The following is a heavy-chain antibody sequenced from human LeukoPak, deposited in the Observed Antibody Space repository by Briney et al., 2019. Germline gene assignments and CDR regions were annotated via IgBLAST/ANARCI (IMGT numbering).Heavy chain of an antibody. J-gene: IGHJ4*02. CDR2: ISDSGDRT. Sequence: PGGSLRLSCAVSGITLSNYGMSWVRQAPGKGLEWVAGISDSGDRTNYADSVKGRFTSSRDNPKNTLYLQMNSLRAEDTAVYFCAKRGVVIRVILVGFHKEAYYFDSWGQGALVTVSS. D-gene: IGHD3-22*01. CDR3: AKRGVVIRVILVGFHKEAYYFDS. V-gene: IGHV3-23*01. CDR1: GITLSNYG.